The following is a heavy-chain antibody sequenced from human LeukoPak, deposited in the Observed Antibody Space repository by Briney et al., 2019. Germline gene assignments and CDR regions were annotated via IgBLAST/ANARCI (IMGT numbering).Heavy chain of an antibody. J-gene: IGHJ4*02. Sequence: ASVKVSCKTSGYSFTDYYLHWVRQAPGQGLEWMGWINPNSGRTNSAPKFQGRVTLTTDTSITTAYMELTSLISGDTALYYCARDSSDVLTGYYHFWGQGTLVTVSS. CDR2: INPNSGRT. CDR1: GYSFTDYY. D-gene: IGHD3-9*01. CDR3: ARDSSDVLTGYYHF. V-gene: IGHV1-2*02.